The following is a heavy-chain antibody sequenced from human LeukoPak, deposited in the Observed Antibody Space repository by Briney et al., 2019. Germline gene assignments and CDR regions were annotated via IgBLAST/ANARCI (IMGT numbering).Heavy chain of an antibody. CDR1: GFTFSSYA. V-gene: IGHV3-23*01. J-gene: IGHJ4*02. D-gene: IGHD2-21*02. Sequence: GGSLRLSCAASGFTFSSYAMSWVRQAPGKGLEWVSAISGSGGSTYYADSVKGRFTISRDNSKNTLYLQMNSLRVEDTAVYYCATLLGYCGGDCYPDYWGQGTLVTVSS. CDR3: ATLLGYCGGDCYPDY. CDR2: ISGSGGST.